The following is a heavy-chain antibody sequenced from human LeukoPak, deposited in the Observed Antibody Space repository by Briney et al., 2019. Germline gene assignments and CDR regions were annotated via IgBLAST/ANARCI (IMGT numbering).Heavy chain of an antibody. D-gene: IGHD6-19*01. J-gene: IGHJ4*02. CDR1: GGSFSGYY. CDR3: ARGGQWLVLARAFDY. CDR2: INHSGST. Sequence: PSETLSLTCAVYGGSFSGYYWSWIRQPPGKGLEWIGEINHSGSTYYNPSLKSRVTISVDTSKNQFSLKLSSVTAADTAVYYCARGGQWLVLARAFDYWGQGTLVTVSS. V-gene: IGHV4-34*01.